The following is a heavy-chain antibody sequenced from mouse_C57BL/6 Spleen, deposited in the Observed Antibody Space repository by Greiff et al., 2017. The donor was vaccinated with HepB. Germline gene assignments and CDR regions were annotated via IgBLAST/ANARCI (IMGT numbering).Heavy chain of an antibody. Sequence: QVQLQQPGTELVKPGASVKLSCKASGYTFTSYWMHWVKQRPGQGLEWIGNINPSNGGTNYTEKFKSKATLTVDKSSSTAYMQLSSLTSEDSAVYYCARRGSYYYGSPYAMDYWGQGTSVTVSS. CDR1: GYTFTSYW. V-gene: IGHV1-53*01. CDR3: ARRGSYYYGSPYAMDY. D-gene: IGHD1-1*01. CDR2: INPSNGGT. J-gene: IGHJ4*01.